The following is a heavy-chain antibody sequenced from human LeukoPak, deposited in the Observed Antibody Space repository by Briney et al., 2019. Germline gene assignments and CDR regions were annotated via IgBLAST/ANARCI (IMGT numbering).Heavy chain of an antibody. V-gene: IGHV3-53*01. D-gene: IGHD3-3*01. Sequence: HPGGSLRLSCVVSGFSVSNNYIIGVRQAPGNGLERVSVIYGDGRTSHSASVRGRFTISRDNSKNIVSLQMNNLRAEDTAVYYCARGRGLGVVSPYFDYWGQGTLVTVSS. J-gene: IGHJ4*02. CDR3: ARGRGLGVVSPYFDY. CDR1: GFSVSNNY. CDR2: IYGDGRT.